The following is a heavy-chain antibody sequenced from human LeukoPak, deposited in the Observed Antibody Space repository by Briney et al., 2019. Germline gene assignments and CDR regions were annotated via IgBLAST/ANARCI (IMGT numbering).Heavy chain of an antibody. CDR3: GRGLSQLGY. J-gene: IGHJ4*02. V-gene: IGHV4-34*01. CDR2: INHSGST. CDR1: GGSFSGYY. Sequence: SETLSLTCAVYGGSFSGYYWSWIRQPPGKGLEWIGEINHSGSTNYNPSLKSRVTISVDPSKNQFSLKLSSVTAADTAVYYCGRGLSQLGYWGRGTLVTVSS. D-gene: IGHD2-2*01.